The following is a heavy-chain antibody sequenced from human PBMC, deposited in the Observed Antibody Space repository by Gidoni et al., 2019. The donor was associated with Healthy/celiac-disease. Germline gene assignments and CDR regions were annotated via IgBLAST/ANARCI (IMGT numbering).Heavy chain of an antibody. J-gene: IGHJ5*02. V-gene: IGHV3-11*05. CDR1: GFTFSDYY. Sequence: QVQLVESGGGLVKPGGSLRLSCAAYGFTFSDYYMSWIRQAPGKGLECVSYISSSSSYTNYADAEKCRFTISRYNAKISLYLQMNSLRAEYTAVYYCARDRTRFDPWGQGTLVTVSS. CDR2: ISSSSSYT. CDR3: ARDRTRFDP.